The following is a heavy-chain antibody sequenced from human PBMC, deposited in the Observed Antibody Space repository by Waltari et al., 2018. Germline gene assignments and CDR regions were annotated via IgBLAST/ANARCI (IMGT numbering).Heavy chain of an antibody. V-gene: IGHV3-7*01. CDR2: IKQDGSQR. Sequence: EVQLVESGGDLLQPGGSLRLSCAASGYKFDSFWMSWVRQAPGKGLEWVANIKQDGSQRNYADSVKGRFTISRDNVKNTLYLQMNSLRVEDTAMYYCGREIHDYVCNYWGQGTLVTVSS. D-gene: IGHD3-10*02. CDR3: GREIHDYVCNY. J-gene: IGHJ4*02. CDR1: GYKFDSFW.